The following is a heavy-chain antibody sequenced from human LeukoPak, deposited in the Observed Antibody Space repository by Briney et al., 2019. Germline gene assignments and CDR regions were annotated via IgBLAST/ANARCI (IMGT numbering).Heavy chain of an antibody. CDR3: ARMAAAGDDY. CDR1: GFTFSSYA. Sequence: GGSLRPSCAASGFTFSSYAMHWVRQAPGKGLEWVAVISYDGSNKYYADSVKGRFTISRDNSKNTLYLQMNSLRAEDTAVYYCARMAAAGDDYWGQGTLVTVSS. D-gene: IGHD6-13*01. CDR2: ISYDGSNK. V-gene: IGHV3-30-3*01. J-gene: IGHJ4*02.